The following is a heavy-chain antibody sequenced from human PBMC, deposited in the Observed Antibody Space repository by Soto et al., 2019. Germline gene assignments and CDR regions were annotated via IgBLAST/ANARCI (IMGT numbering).Heavy chain of an antibody. CDR3: ASRGHCSNGQCHPFDY. J-gene: IGHJ4*02. D-gene: IGHD2-8*01. Sequence: VQLVESGGALVKPGGSLRLSCVGSDSSLSGFYMSWVRQAPGKGLEWLSFISMSGSYKTYAASVEGRFTISRDNVKNILYLQMDSLRVEDTAVYYCASRGHCSNGQCHPFDYWGQGTQVTVSS. V-gene: IGHV3-11*06. CDR1: DSSLSGFY. CDR2: ISMSGSYK.